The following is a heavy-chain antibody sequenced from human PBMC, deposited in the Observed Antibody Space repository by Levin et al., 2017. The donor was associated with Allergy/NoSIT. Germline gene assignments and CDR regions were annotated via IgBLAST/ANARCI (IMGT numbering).Heavy chain of an antibody. V-gene: IGHV4-39*01. Sequence: SETLSLTCTVSGGSISSSSYYWGWIRQPPGKGLEWIGSIYYSGSTYYNPSLKSRVTISVDTSKNQFSLKLSSVTAADTAVYYCASGTSGITIFGVVENAWGQGTLVTVSS. CDR3: ASGTSGITIFGVVENA. CDR1: GGSISSSSYY. J-gene: IGHJ5*02. D-gene: IGHD3-3*01. CDR2: IYYSGST.